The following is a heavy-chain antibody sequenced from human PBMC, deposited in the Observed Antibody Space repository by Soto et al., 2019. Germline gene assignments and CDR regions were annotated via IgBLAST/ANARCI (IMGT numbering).Heavy chain of an antibody. CDR3: ARGRRQYYYDSSGYSTDAFDI. Sequence: GGSLRLSCAASGFTFSSYAMHWVRQAPGKGLEWVAVISYDGSNKYYADSVKGRFTISRDNSKNTLYLQMNSLRAEDTAVYYCARGRRQYYYDSSGYSTDAFDIWGQGTMVTVS. CDR1: GFTFSSYA. D-gene: IGHD3-22*01. CDR2: ISYDGSNK. J-gene: IGHJ3*02. V-gene: IGHV3-30-3*01.